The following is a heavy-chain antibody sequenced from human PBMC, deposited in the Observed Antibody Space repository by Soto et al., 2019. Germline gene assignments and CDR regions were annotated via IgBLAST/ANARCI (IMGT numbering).Heavy chain of an antibody. Sequence: EVQLLESGGGLLQPGGSLRLSCAASGFTFSSYAMSWVRQAPGKGLEWVSVISGSGGSAYFADSVKGRFTISRDNSKNTLYLQMNSLRADDTAVYYCAKGGSSWSYFDYWGQGTQVTVSS. CDR2: ISGSGGSA. D-gene: IGHD6-13*01. CDR3: AKGGSSWSYFDY. J-gene: IGHJ4*02. CDR1: GFTFSSYA. V-gene: IGHV3-23*01.